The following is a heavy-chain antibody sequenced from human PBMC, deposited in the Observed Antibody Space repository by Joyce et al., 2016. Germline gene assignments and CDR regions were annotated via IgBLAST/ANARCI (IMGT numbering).Heavy chain of an antibody. CDR1: GGPFRGFF. Sequence: QVQLQQWGAGLLKPSETLSLTCAVSGGPFRGFFWTWVRQPPGKGLEWIGDINNRGVTNYNPSLTTRVTFSVDTSKNQFALKLTSLSAADTSVYYYARSQWLAPLMYWGQGTPVTVSS. V-gene: IGHV4-34*01. CDR2: INNRGVT. D-gene: IGHD6-19*01. J-gene: IGHJ4*02. CDR3: ARSQWLAPLMY.